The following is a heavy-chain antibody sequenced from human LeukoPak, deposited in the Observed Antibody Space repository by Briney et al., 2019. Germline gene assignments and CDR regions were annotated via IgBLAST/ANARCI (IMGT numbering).Heavy chain of an antibody. Sequence: GGSLRLSCAASGFTFSSYGMHWVRQAPGKGLEWVAFIQYDGSNKYYADSVKGRFTISRDNSKNTLYLQMNSLRAEDTAVYYCAKVLGGAHFDYWGQGTLVTVSS. J-gene: IGHJ4*02. CDR3: AKVLGGAHFDY. CDR2: IQYDGSNK. D-gene: IGHD3-16*01. CDR1: GFTFSSYG. V-gene: IGHV3-30*02.